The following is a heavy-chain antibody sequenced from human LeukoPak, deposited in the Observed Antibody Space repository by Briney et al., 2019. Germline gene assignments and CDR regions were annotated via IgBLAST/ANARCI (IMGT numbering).Heavy chain of an antibody. CDR1: GYTFTSYD. CDR3: VRAPQQYCSSTSCYYYYMDV. Sequence: ASVKVSCKASGYTFTSYDIHWVRQATGQGLEWMGWINPNSGGTNYAQKFQGRVTMTRDTSISTAYMELSRLRSDDTAVYYCVRAPQQYCSSTSCYYYYMDVWGKGTTVTVSS. CDR2: INPNSGGT. J-gene: IGHJ6*03. V-gene: IGHV1-2*02. D-gene: IGHD2-2*01.